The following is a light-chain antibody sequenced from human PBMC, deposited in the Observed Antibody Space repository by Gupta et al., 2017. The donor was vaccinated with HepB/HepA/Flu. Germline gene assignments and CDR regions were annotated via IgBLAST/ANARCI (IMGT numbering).Light chain of an antibody. CDR1: SSNIGAGYD. J-gene: IGLJ2*01. CDR3: QSYDSSLSGSRI. CDR2: GNS. Sequence: QSVLTQPPSVSGAPGQRVTISCTGSSSNIGAGYDVHWYQQLPGTAPKLLSYGNSNRPSGVPDRFAGSKSGTSASLAIPGLQAEDEADYDGQSYDSSLSGSRIFGGGTKLTVL. V-gene: IGLV1-40*01.